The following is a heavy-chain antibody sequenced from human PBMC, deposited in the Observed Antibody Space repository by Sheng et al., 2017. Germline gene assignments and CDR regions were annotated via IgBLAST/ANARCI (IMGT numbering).Heavy chain of an antibody. CDR1: GFTFSDYY. Sequence: QVQLVESGGGLVKPGGSLRLSCAASGFTFSDYYMSWIRQAPGKGLEWVSYISSSSSYTNYADSVKGRFTISRDNAKNSLYLQMNSLRAEDTAVYYCARDRAAAGYWYFDLWGLAPWSLSPQ. CDR2: ISSSSSYT. V-gene: IGHV3-11*06. CDR3: ARDRAAAGYWYFDL. J-gene: IGHJ2*01. D-gene: IGHD6-13*01.